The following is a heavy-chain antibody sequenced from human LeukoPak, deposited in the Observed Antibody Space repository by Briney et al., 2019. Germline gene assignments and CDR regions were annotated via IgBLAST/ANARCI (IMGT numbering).Heavy chain of an antibody. V-gene: IGHV3-9*01. J-gene: IGHJ6*02. D-gene: IGHD3-22*01. CDR2: ITWNRDNI. CDR3: AKDLSSAITSALVLDV. CDR1: GFTFSSYA. Sequence: PGRSLRLSCAASGFTFSSYAMHWVRQAPGKGLEWVSGITWNRDNIGYGDSVKGRFTISRDNVKNVLYLQMTSLRPEDTALYYCAKDLSSAITSALVLDVWGQGTTVIVSS.